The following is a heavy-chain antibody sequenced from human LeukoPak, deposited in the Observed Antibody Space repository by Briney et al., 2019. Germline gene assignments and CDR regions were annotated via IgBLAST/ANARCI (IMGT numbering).Heavy chain of an antibody. CDR3: ARGEYCSSTSCRKGGWFDP. Sequence: SETLSLTCAVYGGSFSGYHWSWIRQPPGKGLEWIGEINHSGSTNYNPSLKSRVTISVDTSKNQFSLKLSSVTAADTAVYYCARGEYCSSTSCRKGGWFDPWGQGTLVTVSS. CDR1: GGSFSGYH. J-gene: IGHJ5*02. CDR2: INHSGST. V-gene: IGHV4-34*01. D-gene: IGHD2-2*01.